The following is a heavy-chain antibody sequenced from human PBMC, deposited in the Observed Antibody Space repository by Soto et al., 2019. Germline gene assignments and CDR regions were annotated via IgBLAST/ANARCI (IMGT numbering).Heavy chain of an antibody. V-gene: IGHV3-30-3*01. CDR1: GFTFSSYA. D-gene: IGHD3-3*02. Sequence: QSGGSLRLSCAASGFTFSSYAMHWVRQAPGKGLEWVAVISYDGSNKYYADSVKGRFTISRDNSKNTLYLQMNSLRAEDTAVYYCARDMAKLAALNWLDPWGQGTLVTVSS. CDR2: ISYDGSNK. J-gene: IGHJ5*02. CDR3: ARDMAKLAALNWLDP.